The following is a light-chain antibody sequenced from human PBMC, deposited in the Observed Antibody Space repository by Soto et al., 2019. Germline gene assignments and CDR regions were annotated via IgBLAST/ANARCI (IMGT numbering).Light chain of an antibody. J-gene: IGKJ2*01. CDR2: AAT. CDR3: QQYGSSPYT. V-gene: IGKV3-20*01. Sequence: EIVLTQSPDTLSLSPGERAALSCRASQSVRDNFLAWYQQKPGQSPRLLNYAATSRATGIPERFSGSGSETDFTLTIYRLEPEDFAVYYCQQYGSSPYTFGQGTKVEIK. CDR1: QSVRDNF.